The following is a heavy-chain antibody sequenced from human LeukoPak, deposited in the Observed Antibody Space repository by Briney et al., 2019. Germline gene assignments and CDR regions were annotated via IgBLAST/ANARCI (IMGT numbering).Heavy chain of an antibody. CDR2: IYSGGST. Sequence: GGSLRLSCAASGFTFSSYWMHWVRQAPGKGLEWVSLIYSGGSTYYADSVKGRFTISRDNSKNTLYLQMNSLRAEDTAVYYCARAPVDGGNDYWGQGTLVTVSS. D-gene: IGHD4-23*01. CDR1: GFTFSSYW. V-gene: IGHV3-66*01. J-gene: IGHJ4*02. CDR3: ARAPVDGGNDY.